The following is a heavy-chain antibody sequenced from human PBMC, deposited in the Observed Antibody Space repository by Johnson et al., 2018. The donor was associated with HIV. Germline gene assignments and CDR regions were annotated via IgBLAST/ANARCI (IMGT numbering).Heavy chain of an antibody. Sequence: EVQLVESGGGLVQPGRSLRLSCAASGFTFDDYAMHWVRQAPGKGLEWVSGISWNSGSIGYADSVKGQFTISRDNAKNSLYLQMNSLRAEDTAVYYCSKDVLSLGYCSGGGCGGDAFDIWGQGTKVTVSS. V-gene: IGHV3-9*01. D-gene: IGHD2-15*01. CDR1: GFTFDDYA. J-gene: IGHJ3*02. CDR3: SKDVLSLGYCSGGGCGGDAFDI. CDR2: ISWNSGSI.